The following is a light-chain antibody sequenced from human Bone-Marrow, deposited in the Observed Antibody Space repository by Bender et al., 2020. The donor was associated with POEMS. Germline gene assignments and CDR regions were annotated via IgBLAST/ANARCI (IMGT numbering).Light chain of an antibody. CDR3: CSCAGGPYL. J-gene: IGLJ1*01. CDR2: KIA. V-gene: IGLV2-23*02. CDR1: SSDVGGYNY. Sequence: QSALTQPASVSGSPGQSITISCTGTSSDVGGYNYVSWYQQHPDKAPKLMIYKIAKRPSGVSSRFSGSRSGNTASLTISGLQADDEAIYFCCSCAGGPYLFGSGTQVTVL.